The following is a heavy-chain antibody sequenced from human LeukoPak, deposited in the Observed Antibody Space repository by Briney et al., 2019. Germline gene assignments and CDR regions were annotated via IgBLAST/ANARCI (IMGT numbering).Heavy chain of an antibody. D-gene: IGHD1-1*01. J-gene: IGHJ4*02. CDR1: GFTFDNYW. CDR3: GREIDRTGEYYFDQ. CDR2: MNSDGRIT. Sequence: GGSLRLSCAASGFTFDNYWMHWVRHAAGKGLVWVSRMNSDGRITAYAGSVKGRFTISRDNAKNTLYLQMNSLRAEDTAVYYCGREIDRTGEYYFDQWGQGTPVTVSS. V-gene: IGHV3-74*01.